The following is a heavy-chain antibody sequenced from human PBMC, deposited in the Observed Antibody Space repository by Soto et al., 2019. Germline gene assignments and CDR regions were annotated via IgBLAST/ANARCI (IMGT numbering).Heavy chain of an antibody. CDR1: GFTFSSYG. CDR3: AKDRSSGGNSGPFHY. V-gene: IGHV3-30*18. J-gene: IGHJ4*02. D-gene: IGHD6-25*01. CDR2: ISYDGSNK. Sequence: GGSLRLSCAASGFTFSSYGMHWVRQAPGKGLEWVAVISYDGSNKYYADSVKGRFTISRDNSKNTLYLQMNSPRAEDAAVYYCAKDRSSGGNSGPFHYWGQGTLVTVSS.